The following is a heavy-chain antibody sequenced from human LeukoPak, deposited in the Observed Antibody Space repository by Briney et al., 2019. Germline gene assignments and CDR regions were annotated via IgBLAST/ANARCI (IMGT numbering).Heavy chain of an antibody. D-gene: IGHD6-13*01. CDR3: AKDKAAAEGFDY. CDR1: GFTFSSYA. V-gene: IGHV3-23*01. Sequence: GGSLGLSCAASGFTFSSYAMSWVRQAPGKGLEWVSAISGSGGSTYFADSVKGRFTISRDNSKNTLYLQMNSLRAEDTAVYYCAKDKAAAEGFDYWGQGTLVTVSS. CDR2: ISGSGGST. J-gene: IGHJ4*02.